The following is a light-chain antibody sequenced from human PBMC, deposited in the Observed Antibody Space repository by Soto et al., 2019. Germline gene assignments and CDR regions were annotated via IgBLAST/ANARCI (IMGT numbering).Light chain of an antibody. CDR1: QSVSSSY. Sequence: EIVLTQSPGTLSLSPGERATLSCRASQSVSSSYLAWYQQKPGQAPKVLIYRASSRATGIPDRFSGSGSGTDFTLTISRLEPEDFAVYYCQQRGKWPSTFGPGTKVEMK. J-gene: IGKJ2*02. CDR2: RAS. V-gene: IGKV3D-20*02. CDR3: QQRGKWPST.